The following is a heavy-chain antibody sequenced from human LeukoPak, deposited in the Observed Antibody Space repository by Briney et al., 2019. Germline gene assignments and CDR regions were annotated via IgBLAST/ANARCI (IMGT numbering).Heavy chain of an antibody. CDR3: ARRYYCGGDCGMIDY. D-gene: IGHD2-21*02. J-gene: IGHJ4*02. V-gene: IGHV1-18*01. Sequence: ASVKVSCKASGYTFTSYGISWVRQAPGQGLEWMGWISAYNGNTNYAQKLQGRVTMTTDTSTSTAYMELRSLRSDDTAVYYCARRYYCGGDCGMIDYWGQGTLVTVSS. CDR1: GYTFTSYG. CDR2: ISAYNGNT.